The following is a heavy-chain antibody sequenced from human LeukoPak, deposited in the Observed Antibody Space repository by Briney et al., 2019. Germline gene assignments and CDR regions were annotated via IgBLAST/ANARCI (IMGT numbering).Heavy chain of an antibody. CDR2: INPNSGNT. J-gene: IGHJ4*02. Sequence: ASVKVSCKASGYSFTAYYMHWVRQAPGQGLEWMGWINPNSGNTGYAQKLQSRVTMTRNTSISTAYMELSSLRSEDTAVYYCARVRVAAAGEHDYWGQGTLVTVSS. CDR1: GYSFTAYY. V-gene: IGHV1-8*02. D-gene: IGHD6-13*01. CDR3: ARVRVAAAGEHDY.